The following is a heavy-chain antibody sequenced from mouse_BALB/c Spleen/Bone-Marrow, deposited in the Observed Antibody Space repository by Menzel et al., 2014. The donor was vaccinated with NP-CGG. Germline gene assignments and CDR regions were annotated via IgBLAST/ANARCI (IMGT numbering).Heavy chain of an antibody. Sequence: EVMLVESGPELVKPGASVKISCKASGYTFTDYNMHWVKQSHGKSLERIGYIYPYNGGAGYNQKFKSKATLTVDNSSSTAYMELRSLTSDDSAVYYCARSYGNYDAWFAHWGQGTLVTVSA. CDR3: ARSYGNYDAWFAH. D-gene: IGHD2-1*01. J-gene: IGHJ3*01. V-gene: IGHV1S29*02. CDR1: GYTFTDYN. CDR2: IYPYNGGA.